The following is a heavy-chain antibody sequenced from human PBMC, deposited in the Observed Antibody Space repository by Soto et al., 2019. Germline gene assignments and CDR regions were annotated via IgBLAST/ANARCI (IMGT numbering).Heavy chain of an antibody. D-gene: IGHD5-12*01. V-gene: IGHV2-5*01. CDR2: IYWNDDK. CDR3: GHRTSGRQFFGN. Sequence: QITLKESGPTLVRPTQTLTLTCTFSGFSLSTSGLGVGWIRQPPGKALEWLALIYWNDDKRYSPSLKARLIITRENPKPRVVLTMTNKAPLDKAPYYCGHRTSGRQFFGNWCQGNLVTVSS. CDR1: GFSLSTSGLG. J-gene: IGHJ4*02.